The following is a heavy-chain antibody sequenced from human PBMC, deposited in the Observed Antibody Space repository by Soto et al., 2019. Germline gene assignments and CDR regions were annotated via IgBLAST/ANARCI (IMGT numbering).Heavy chain of an antibody. CDR1: GGSISSSIYY. CDR2: IYHSGST. D-gene: IGHD2-21*02. J-gene: IGHJ5*02. Sequence: QLQLQESGPGLVKPSETLSLTCTVSGGSISSSIYYWGWIRQPPGKGLEWIGSIYHSGSTYYKASLKSRVTISVDASKNQFSLKLSSVTAADTAVYYCARHGGDWPTWFDPWGQGTLVTVSS. CDR3: ARHGGDWPTWFDP. V-gene: IGHV4-39*01.